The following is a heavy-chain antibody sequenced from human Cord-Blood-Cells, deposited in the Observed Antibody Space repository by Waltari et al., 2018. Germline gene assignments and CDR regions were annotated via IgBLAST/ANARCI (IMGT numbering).Heavy chain of an antibody. D-gene: IGHD6-6*01. Sequence: QVQLVQSGSELKKPGASVKVSCKASGYTFTSYAMNWVRQAPGQGLEWMGWIKTNTGNATYAQGCTGRFVFSLDTSVSRAYLQISRLEAEDTAVYYCARTLAARPGSLDAFDIWGQGTMVTVSS. J-gene: IGHJ3*02. CDR1: GYTFTSYA. CDR3: ARTLAARPGSLDAFDI. CDR2: IKTNTGNA. V-gene: IGHV7-4-1*02.